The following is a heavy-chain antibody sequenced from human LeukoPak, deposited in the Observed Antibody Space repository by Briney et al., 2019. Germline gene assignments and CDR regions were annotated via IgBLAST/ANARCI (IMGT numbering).Heavy chain of an antibody. J-gene: IGHJ6*02. D-gene: IGHD3-9*01. Sequence: NSGGSLRLSCAASGFTFSSYSMNWVRQAPGKGLEWVSSISSSSSYIYYADSVKGRFTISRDNAKNSLYLQMNSLRAEDTAVYYCARDGTILTGSLYYYYGMDVWGQGTTVTVSS. CDR2: ISSSSSYI. CDR1: GFTFSSYS. V-gene: IGHV3-21*01. CDR3: ARDGTILTGSLYYYYGMDV.